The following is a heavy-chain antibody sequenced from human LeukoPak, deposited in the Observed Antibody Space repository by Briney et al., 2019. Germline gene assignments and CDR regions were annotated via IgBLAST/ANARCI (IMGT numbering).Heavy chain of an antibody. D-gene: IGHD3-22*01. CDR2: IYYSGST. CDR1: GGSVSSGSYY. V-gene: IGHV4-31*03. J-gene: IGHJ3*02. Sequence: SETLSLTCTVSGGSVSSGSYYWSWIRQPPGKGLEWIGYIYYSGSTYYNPSLKSRVTISVDTSKNQFSLKLSSVTAADTAVYYCARDYYDSSGYYYTGPDAFDIWGQGTMVTVSS. CDR3: ARDYYDSSGYYYTGPDAFDI.